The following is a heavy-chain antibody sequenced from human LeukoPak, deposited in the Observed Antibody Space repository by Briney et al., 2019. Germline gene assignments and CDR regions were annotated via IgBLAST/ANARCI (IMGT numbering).Heavy chain of an antibody. CDR2: SYYSGST. J-gene: IGHJ3*02. D-gene: IGHD3-10*01. CDR3: ARGNTMVRGVISDAFDI. CDR1: GGIHLYYH. Sequence: SETLSLTCTGTGGIHLYYHCRGLRPPPSTALAWIGLSYYSGSTNYNPSLKSRVTISVDTSKNQFSLKLSSVTAADTAVYYCARGNTMVRGVISDAFDIWGQGTMVTVSS. V-gene: IGHV4-59*01.